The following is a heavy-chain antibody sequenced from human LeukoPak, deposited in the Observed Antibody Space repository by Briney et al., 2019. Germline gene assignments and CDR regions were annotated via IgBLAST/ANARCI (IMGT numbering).Heavy chain of an antibody. CDR3: ARDYLVRGVSHY. CDR2: ISAYNGNT. D-gene: IGHD3-10*01. CDR1: GGTFSSYA. Sequence: ASVKVSCKASGGTFSSYAISWVRQTPGQGLEWMGWISAYNGNTNYAQKLQGRVTMTTDTSTSTAYMELRSLRSDDTAVYYCARDYLVRGVSHYWGQGTLVTVSS. V-gene: IGHV1-18*01. J-gene: IGHJ4*02.